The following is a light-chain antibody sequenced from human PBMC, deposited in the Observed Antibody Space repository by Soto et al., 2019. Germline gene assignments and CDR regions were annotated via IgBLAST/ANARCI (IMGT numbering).Light chain of an antibody. J-gene: IGLJ2*01. CDR1: SSDVDGYNY. CDR2: DVS. Sequence: QSALTQPASVSGSPGQSITISCTGTSSDVDGYNYVSWYQQHPGKAPKLMIHDVSNRPSGVSNRFSGSKSGNTASLTISGLQAEDEADYYCSSYISISTVVFGGGTKLTVL. CDR3: SSYISISTVV. V-gene: IGLV2-14*01.